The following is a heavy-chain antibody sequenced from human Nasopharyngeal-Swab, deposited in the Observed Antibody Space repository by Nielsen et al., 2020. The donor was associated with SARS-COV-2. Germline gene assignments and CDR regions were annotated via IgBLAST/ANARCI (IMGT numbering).Heavy chain of an antibody. CDR3: AKDKRYFDWDGMDV. D-gene: IGHD3-9*01. Sequence: GESLKISCAASGFTFSSYGMHWVRQAPGKGLEWVPVMSYDGSNKYYADSVKGRFTISRDNSKNTLYLQMNSLRAEDTAVYYCAKDKRYFDWDGMDVWGQGTTVTVSS. V-gene: IGHV3-30*18. CDR1: GFTFSSYG. CDR2: MSYDGSNK. J-gene: IGHJ6*02.